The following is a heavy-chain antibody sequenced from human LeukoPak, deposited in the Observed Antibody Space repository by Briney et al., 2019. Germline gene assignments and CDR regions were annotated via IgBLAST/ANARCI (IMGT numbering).Heavy chain of an antibody. D-gene: IGHD1-26*01. V-gene: IGHV3-7*03. CDR2: IKQDGSEK. J-gene: IGHJ3*02. CDR3: AKGKGELLRDAFDI. Sequence: GGSLRLSCAASGFTFSSYWMTWVRQAPGKGLEWVANIKQDGSEKYYVDSVKGRFTISRDNAKNSLYLQMNSLRAEDTALYYCAKGKGELLRDAFDIWGQGTMVTVSS. CDR1: GFTFSSYW.